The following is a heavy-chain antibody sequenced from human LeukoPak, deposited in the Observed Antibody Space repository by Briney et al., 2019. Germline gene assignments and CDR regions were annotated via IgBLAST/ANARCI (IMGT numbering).Heavy chain of an antibody. Sequence: PSETLSLTCALSGVSFSGYYWSWIRQPPGKGPQWIGQISHSGVTDYNPSLKSRVTISLDTSKNQFSLRLSFVTAADAAVYYCTRTSPGVPLDVWGRGTLVTVSS. V-gene: IGHV4-34*01. CDR3: TRTSPGVPLDV. CDR1: GVSFSGYY. J-gene: IGHJ4*02. CDR2: ISHSGVT. D-gene: IGHD7-27*01.